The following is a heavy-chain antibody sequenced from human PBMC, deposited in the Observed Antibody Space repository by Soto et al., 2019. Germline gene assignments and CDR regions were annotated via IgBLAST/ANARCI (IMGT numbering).Heavy chain of an antibody. CDR1: GSTFTSYD. Sequence: ASLKVSCKASGSTFTSYDINWVRQATGQGLEWMGWMNPNRGNTGYAQKFQGRVTMTRNTSISTAYMELSSLRSEDTAVYYCARATVTTRGVYYYGMDVWGQETTVTVSS. CDR2: MNPNRGNT. CDR3: ARATVTTRGVYYYGMDV. D-gene: IGHD4-4*01. V-gene: IGHV1-8*01. J-gene: IGHJ6*02.